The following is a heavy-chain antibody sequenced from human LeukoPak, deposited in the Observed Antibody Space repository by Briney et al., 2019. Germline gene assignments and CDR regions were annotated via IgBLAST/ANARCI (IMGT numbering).Heavy chain of an antibody. Sequence: PSETLSLTCTVSGGSISSGSYYWSWIRRPAGKGLEWIGRIYTSGSTNYIPSLKSRVTISVDTSKNQFSLKLSSVTAADTAVYYCARGGGLGYCSGGSCYDYWGQGTLVTVSS. D-gene: IGHD2-15*01. J-gene: IGHJ4*02. CDR1: GGSISSGSYY. CDR2: IYTSGST. V-gene: IGHV4-61*02. CDR3: ARGGGLGYCSGGSCYDY.